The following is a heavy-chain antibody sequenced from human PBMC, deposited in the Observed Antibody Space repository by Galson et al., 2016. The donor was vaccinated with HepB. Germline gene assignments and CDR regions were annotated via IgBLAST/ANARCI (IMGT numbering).Heavy chain of an antibody. Sequence: SVKVSCKASGGIFNNYVITWVRQAPGQGLEWMGGIIPIFGTANYAQKFQGRVTMTTDTSTSTAYMELRSLRSDDTAVYYCARDTGDDFNYAMDVWGQGTTVTVSS. D-gene: IGHD5-12*01. V-gene: IGHV1-69*05. CDR3: ARDTGDDFNYAMDV. CDR1: GGIFNNYV. J-gene: IGHJ6*02. CDR2: IIPIFGTA.